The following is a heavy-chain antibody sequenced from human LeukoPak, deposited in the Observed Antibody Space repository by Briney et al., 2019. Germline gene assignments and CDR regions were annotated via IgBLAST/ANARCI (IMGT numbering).Heavy chain of an antibody. V-gene: IGHV3-53*01. CDR3: ARGGIQLWLPMAD. J-gene: IGHJ4*02. Sequence: GGALRLSCAASGFIVSNKYMSWVRQAPGRGLEWVSIIYTGGSTYYADSVQGRFTISRDNSKNALYLQMNSLRVEDTAVYYCARGGIQLWLPMADWGQGTLVTVSS. CDR2: IYTGGST. CDR1: GFIVSNKY. D-gene: IGHD5-18*01.